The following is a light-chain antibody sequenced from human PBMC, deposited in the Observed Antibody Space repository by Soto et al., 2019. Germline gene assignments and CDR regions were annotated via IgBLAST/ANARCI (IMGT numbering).Light chain of an antibody. CDR3: TSFTSSSTQV. J-gene: IGLJ1*01. Sequence: QSVLTQPPSASGTPGQRVTISCSGTSGDVDAFDYVSWYQQHPGKAPKLMIFEVSDRPSGVSDRFSGSKSGSTASLTISGLQAEDEADYFCTSFTSSSTQVFGTGTKLTVL. V-gene: IGLV2-14*01. CDR1: SGDVDAFDY. CDR2: EVS.